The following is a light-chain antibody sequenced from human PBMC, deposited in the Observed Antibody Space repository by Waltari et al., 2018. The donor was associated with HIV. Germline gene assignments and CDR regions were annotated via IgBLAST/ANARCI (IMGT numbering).Light chain of an antibody. CDR3: ASWDDSLNGLYV. CDR2: SNR. CDR1: SSNIGSNT. V-gene: IGLV1-44*01. J-gene: IGLJ1*01. Sequence: QSVLTQPPSASATPGQRVTISCSGNSSNIGSNTVNWYLQLPGPAPKLLIYSNRQRPSGVPARFSGSRSGTSSSLTISGLQSEDEAHYYCASWDDSLNGLYVFGPGTKVTVL.